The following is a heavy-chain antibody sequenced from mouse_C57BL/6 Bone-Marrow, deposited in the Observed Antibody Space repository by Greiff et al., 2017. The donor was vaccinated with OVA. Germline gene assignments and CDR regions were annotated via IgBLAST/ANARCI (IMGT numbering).Heavy chain of an antibody. Sequence: VQLQQSGADLVRPGASVKMSCKASGYTFTSYTMHWVNQRPGPGLEWIGYINPSSGYTTYNQKFTDKAILTADNSYSPAYMQLSSLASEDSACYYCARWTPYYFDYWGQGTTLTVSS. V-gene: IGHV1-4*01. CDR1: GYTFTSYT. CDR3: ARWTPYYFDY. CDR2: INPSSGYT. J-gene: IGHJ2*01.